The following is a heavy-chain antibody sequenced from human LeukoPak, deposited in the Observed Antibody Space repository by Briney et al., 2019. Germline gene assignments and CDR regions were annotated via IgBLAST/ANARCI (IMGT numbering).Heavy chain of an antibody. CDR3: AKDEASYTPGIAVAEPDY. J-gene: IGHJ4*02. V-gene: IGHV3-30*04. CDR1: GFTFSSYA. CDR2: ISYDGSNK. D-gene: IGHD6-19*01. Sequence: PGRSLRLSCAASGFTFSSYAMHWVRQAPGKGLEWVAVISYDGSNKYYADSVKGRFTISRDNSKNTLYLQMSSLRAEDTAVYYCAKDEASYTPGIAVAEPDYWGQGTLVTVSS.